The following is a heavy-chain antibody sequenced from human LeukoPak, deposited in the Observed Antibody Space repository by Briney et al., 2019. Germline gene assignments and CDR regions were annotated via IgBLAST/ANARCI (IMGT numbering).Heavy chain of an antibody. CDR1: GYSFTRYG. CDR3: VRGAVNRYNWNNDNYYYYYMDV. CDR2: ISAYNGHT. J-gene: IGHJ6*03. Sequence: ASVKVSCKASGYSFTRYGISWVRQAPGQGLEWMGWISAYNGHTKYAQKLQGRVSMTTDTSTSTAYMELRSLRSDDTAVYYCVRGAVNRYNWNNDNYYYYYMDVRGKGTTVTISS. D-gene: IGHD1/OR15-1a*01. V-gene: IGHV1-18*01.